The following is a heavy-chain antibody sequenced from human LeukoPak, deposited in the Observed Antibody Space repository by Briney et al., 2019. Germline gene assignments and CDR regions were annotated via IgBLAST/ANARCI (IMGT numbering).Heavy chain of an antibody. J-gene: IGHJ5*02. V-gene: IGHV6-1*01. D-gene: IGHD2-2*01. CDR3: ARRLTQYDCFDP. CDR1: GDGVSSNSVT. CDR2: TYYRSTWYN. Sequence: SQTLSLTCAISGDGVSSNSVTWNWIRQSPSRGLEWLGRTYYRSTWYNDYAVSVRGRITLNPDTSKNQFSLHLNSVTPEDTAVYYCARRLTQYDCFDPWGQGILVTVSS.